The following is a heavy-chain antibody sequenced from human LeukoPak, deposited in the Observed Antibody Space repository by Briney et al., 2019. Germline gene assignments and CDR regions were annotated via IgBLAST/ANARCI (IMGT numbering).Heavy chain of an antibody. D-gene: IGHD3-16*01. J-gene: IGHJ4*02. CDR2: ISYDGSNK. CDR1: GFTFSSYG. CDR3: AKEAYVYVWGTTSYYFDY. Sequence: GRSLRLSCAASGFTFSSYGMHWVRQAPGKGLEWVAVISYDGSNKYYADSVKGRFTISRDNSKNTLYLRMNSLRAEDTAVYYCAKEAYVYVWGTTSYYFDYWGQGTLVTVSS. V-gene: IGHV3-30*18.